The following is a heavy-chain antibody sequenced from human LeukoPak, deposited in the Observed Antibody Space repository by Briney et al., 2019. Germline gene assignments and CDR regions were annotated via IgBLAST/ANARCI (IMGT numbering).Heavy chain of an antibody. Sequence: GGSLRLSCIASGFTFSNYGMSWVRQAPGKGLEWVSIISGSGDRTLHADSVKGRFTVSRDNSKNTVYLQMNSLRAEDTAVYYCVREDTPAAANYWGQGTLVTVSS. CDR1: GFTFSNYG. D-gene: IGHD2-15*01. CDR3: VREDTPAAANY. J-gene: IGHJ4*02. CDR2: ISGSGDRT. V-gene: IGHV3-23*01.